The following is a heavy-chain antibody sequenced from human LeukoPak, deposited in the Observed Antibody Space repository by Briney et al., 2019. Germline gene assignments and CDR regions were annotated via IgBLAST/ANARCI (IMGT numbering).Heavy chain of an antibody. V-gene: IGHV3-53*01. CDR2: IYSGGSP. CDR1: GFTFSTNY. Sequence: GGSLRLSCAASGFTFSTNYMSWVRQDPGKGLEWVSVIYSGGSPYYADSVKGRFTISRDNSKNTLYLQMNSLRAEDTAVYYCARDLNYYDSSGYGHWGQGTLVTVSS. CDR3: ARDLNYYDSSGYGH. J-gene: IGHJ4*02. D-gene: IGHD3-22*01.